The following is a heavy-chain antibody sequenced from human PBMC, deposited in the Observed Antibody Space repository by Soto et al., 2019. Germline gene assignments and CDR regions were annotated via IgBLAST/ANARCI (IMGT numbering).Heavy chain of an antibody. CDR2: IDPSDSYT. D-gene: IGHD2-2*02. CDR1: GYSFTSYW. Sequence: GESLKISCKGSGYSFTSYWISWVRQMPGKGLEWMGRIDPSDSYTNYSPSFQGHVTISADKSISTAYLQWSSLKASDTAMYYCARAPYCSSTSCYTGGVYYYYYYGMDAWGQGTTVTVSS. J-gene: IGHJ6*02. CDR3: ARAPYCSSTSCYTGGVYYYYYYGMDA. V-gene: IGHV5-10-1*01.